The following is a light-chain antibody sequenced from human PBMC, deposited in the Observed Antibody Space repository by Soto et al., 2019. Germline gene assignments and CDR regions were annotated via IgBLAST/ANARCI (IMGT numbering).Light chain of an antibody. CDR2: GES. Sequence: EIVLTQSPGTLSLSPGERATLSCRASQSVSSSYLAWYQQKPGQAPRLLIYGESSRATGIPDRFSGSGSGTDFTLTISRLEPEDFAVYYCQQYGNVPLTFGGGTKVDIK. J-gene: IGKJ4*01. CDR1: QSVSSSY. V-gene: IGKV3-20*01. CDR3: QQYGNVPLT.